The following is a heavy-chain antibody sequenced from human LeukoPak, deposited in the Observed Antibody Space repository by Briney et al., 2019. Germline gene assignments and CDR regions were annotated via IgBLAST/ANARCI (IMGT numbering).Heavy chain of an antibody. J-gene: IGHJ4*02. CDR2: ISAYNGNT. Sequence: ASVKVSCKASGYTFTSYGISWVRQAPGQGLEWMGWISAYNGNTNYAQKLQGRVTMTTDTSTSTAYMELRSLRSDDTAGYYCACAGYSSGWYEYYFAYWGQGTLVTVSS. D-gene: IGHD6-19*01. CDR3: ACAGYSSGWYEYYFAY. V-gene: IGHV1-18*01. CDR1: GYTFTSYG.